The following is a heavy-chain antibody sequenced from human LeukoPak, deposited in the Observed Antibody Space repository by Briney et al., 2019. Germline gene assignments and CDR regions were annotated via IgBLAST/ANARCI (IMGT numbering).Heavy chain of an antibody. CDR1: GGSISSSSYY. CDR3: ARPNYYDSSGVEAFDI. V-gene: IGHV4-39*01. CDR2: IYYSGST. J-gene: IGHJ3*02. Sequence: PSETLSLTCTVSGGSISSSSYYWGWIRQPPGKGLVWIGSIYYSGSTYYNPSLKSRVTISVDTSKNQFSLKLSSVTAADTAVYYCARPNYYDSSGVEAFDIWGQGTMVTVSS. D-gene: IGHD3-22*01.